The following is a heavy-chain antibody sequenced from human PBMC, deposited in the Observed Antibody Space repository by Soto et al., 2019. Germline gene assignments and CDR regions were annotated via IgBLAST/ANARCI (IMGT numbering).Heavy chain of an antibody. CDR3: ARSLEGTTVTNWFDP. D-gene: IGHD4-17*01. J-gene: IGHJ5*02. CDR2: ITPVLGTA. V-gene: IGHV1-69*01. Sequence: QVQLVQSGPEVKKPGSSVKVSCTASADTFNTYSVSWLRQAPGQRLEWMGGITPVLGTADYAQRSEGRLTITADDSTRTIYLELSSRRSDDTAVYYCARSLEGTTVTNWFDPWGQGALVTVSA. CDR1: ADTFNTYS.